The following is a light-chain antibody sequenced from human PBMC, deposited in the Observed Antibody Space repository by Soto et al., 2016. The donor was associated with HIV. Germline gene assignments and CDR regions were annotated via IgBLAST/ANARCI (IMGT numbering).Light chain of an antibody. CDR1: QSLLHSNGNNY. V-gene: IGKV2-28*01. CDR3: MQALQTPVT. CDR2: LGS. Sequence: IVMTQPPLSLPVTPGEPASISCSSSQSLLHSNGNNYLEWYLQKPGQSPQLLIYLGSNRASGVPDRFSGSGSGTDFTLRISRVGAEDVGVYYCMQALQTPVTFGQGTRLEIK. J-gene: IGKJ5*01.